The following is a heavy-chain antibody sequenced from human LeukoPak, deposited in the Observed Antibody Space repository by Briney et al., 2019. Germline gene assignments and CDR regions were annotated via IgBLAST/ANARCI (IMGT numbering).Heavy chain of an antibody. D-gene: IGHD5-12*01. CDR1: GGPISSSSYY. CDR2: IYYSGST. J-gene: IGHJ4*02. V-gene: IGHV4-39*07. Sequence: SETLSLTCTVSGGPISSSSYYWGWIRQPPGKGLEWIGSIYYSGSTSYNPSLKSRVTISVDTSKNQFSLKLSSVTAADTAVYYCARETNSGYTDYWGQGTLVTVSS. CDR3: ARETNSGYTDY.